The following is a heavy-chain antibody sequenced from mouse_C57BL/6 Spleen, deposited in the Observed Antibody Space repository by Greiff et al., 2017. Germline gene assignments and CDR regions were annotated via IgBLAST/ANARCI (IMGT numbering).Heavy chain of an antibody. Sequence: VQLQQSGPELVKPGASVTMSCKASGYTFTDYNMHWVKQSHGKSLEWIGYINPNNGGTSYNQKFKGKATLTVNKSTSTAYMELRSLTSEDSAVYYCARSGRVYRYFDVWGTGTTVTVSS. CDR1: GYTFTDYN. CDR2: INPNNGGT. V-gene: IGHV1-22*01. J-gene: IGHJ1*03. CDR3: ARSGRVYRYFDV. D-gene: IGHD3-1*01.